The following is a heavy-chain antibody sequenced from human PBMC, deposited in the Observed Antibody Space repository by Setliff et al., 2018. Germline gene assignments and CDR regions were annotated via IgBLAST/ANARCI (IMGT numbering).Heavy chain of an antibody. CDR3: ARLNDYGDPRPYYYYMDV. Sequence: LRLSCAASGFTFSDHYMDWVRQAPGKGLEWVGRIRNKVNRYTTDYAASVQGRFTISGDDSQNSLYLQMNSLKTEDTAVYYCARLNDYGDPRPYYYYMDVWGKGTTVTVSS. CDR1: GFTFSDHY. D-gene: IGHD4-17*01. CDR2: IRNKVNRYTT. V-gene: IGHV3-72*01. J-gene: IGHJ6*03.